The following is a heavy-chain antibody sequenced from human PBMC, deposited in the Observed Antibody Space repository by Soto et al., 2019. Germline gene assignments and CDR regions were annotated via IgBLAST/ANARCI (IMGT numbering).Heavy chain of an antibody. Sequence: GGSLRLSCAASGFTFCSYGMHWVRQAPGKGLEWVAVISYDGSNKYYADSVKGRFTISRDNSKNTLYLQMNSLRAEDTAVYYCAKHLYGSGSSYYYYGMDVWGQGTTVTVSS. J-gene: IGHJ6*02. D-gene: IGHD3-10*01. CDR1: GFTFCSYG. V-gene: IGHV3-30*18. CDR3: AKHLYGSGSSYYYYGMDV. CDR2: ISYDGSNK.